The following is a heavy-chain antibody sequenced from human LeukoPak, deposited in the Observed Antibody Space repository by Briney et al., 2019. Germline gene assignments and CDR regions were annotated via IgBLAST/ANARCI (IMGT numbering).Heavy chain of an antibody. CDR3: ARRARSSGWYYYYYMDV. CDR1: GDSISSYY. V-gene: IGHV4-59*08. J-gene: IGHJ6*03. CDR2: IYYSGST. Sequence: KPSETLSLTRTVSGDSISSYYRSWIRQPPGKGLEWIGYIYYSGSTNYNPSLKSRVTISVDTSKNQFSLKLISVTAADTAVYYCARRARSSGWYYYYYMDVWGKGTTVTVSS. D-gene: IGHD6-19*01.